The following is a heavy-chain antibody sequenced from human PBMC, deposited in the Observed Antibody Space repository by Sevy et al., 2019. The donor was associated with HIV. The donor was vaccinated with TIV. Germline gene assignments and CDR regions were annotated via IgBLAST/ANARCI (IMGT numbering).Heavy chain of an antibody. CDR2: IWFDDSKE. CDR1: GFTFSAYG. D-gene: IGHD1-20*01. J-gene: IGHJ4*02. V-gene: IGHV3-33*01. CDR3: ARDSTPGITLFDY. Sequence: GGSLRLSCAASGFTFSAYGMHWIRQAPGKGLEWVAVIWFDDSKEYYGDSVKGRFSIFRDNSKNTLDRQMNILRAEDTALYYCARDSTPGITLFDYWGQGSLVTVSS.